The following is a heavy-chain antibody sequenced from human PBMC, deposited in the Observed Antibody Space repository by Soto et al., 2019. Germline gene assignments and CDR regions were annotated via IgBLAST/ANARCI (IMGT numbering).Heavy chain of an antibody. CDR2: INSYGST. J-gene: IGHJ6*02. CDR1: GFTVSSNH. D-gene: IGHD2-15*01. V-gene: IGHV3-53*01. Sequence: PEGSLRLSCAASGFTVSSNHMTWVRQAPGKGQEWVSVINSYGSTYFADSVKGRFTISRDRSKNTLYLQMNSRSAEDTAVYYCASGYCSCAGCYSGLSMDVSGQGTTVTV. CDR3: ASGYCSCAGCYSGLSMDV.